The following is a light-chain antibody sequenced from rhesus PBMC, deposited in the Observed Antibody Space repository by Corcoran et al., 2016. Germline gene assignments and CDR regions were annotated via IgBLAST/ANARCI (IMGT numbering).Light chain of an antibody. Sequence: DIQMTQSPSSLSASVGDRVTITCRASQGISSYLAWYQQKPGKVPKLLIYKTSTFQSGVPSRVSGSGSGTDFTLTISSLQPEDFATYYCRQRDSYPLNFGGGTTVEFK. CDR3: RQRDSYPLN. V-gene: IGKV1-25*01. CDR2: KTS. CDR1: QGISSY. J-gene: IGKJ4*01.